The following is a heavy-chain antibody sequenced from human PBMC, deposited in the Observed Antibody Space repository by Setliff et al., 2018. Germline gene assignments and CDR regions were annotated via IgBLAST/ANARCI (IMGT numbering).Heavy chain of an antibody. Sequence: PGGSLRLSCAASGFIFSGSAIHWVRQASGKGLEWVGRIRDKYNSYAIAYAASVEGRFTISRDDSKNMAYLQMNSLRTEDTAVYYCTRRSANSSGWYPYYYGMDVWGQGTTVTVSS. CDR1: GFIFSGSA. CDR3: TRRSANSSGWYPYYYGMDV. J-gene: IGHJ6*02. CDR2: IRDKYNSYAI. D-gene: IGHD6-19*01. V-gene: IGHV3-73*01.